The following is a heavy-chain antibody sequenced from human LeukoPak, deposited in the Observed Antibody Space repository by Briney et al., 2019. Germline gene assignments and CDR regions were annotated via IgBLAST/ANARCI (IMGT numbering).Heavy chain of an antibody. CDR1: GGTFSSYA. Sequence: ASVKVSCKASGGTFSSYAISWVRQAPGQGLEWMGGIIPIFGTANYAQKFQGRVTITTDESTSTAYMELSSLRSEDTAVYYCARDGCSSTSCQNYRDVWGKGTTVTVSS. J-gene: IGHJ6*03. V-gene: IGHV1-69*05. CDR2: IIPIFGTA. CDR3: ARDGCSSTSCQNYRDV. D-gene: IGHD2-2*01.